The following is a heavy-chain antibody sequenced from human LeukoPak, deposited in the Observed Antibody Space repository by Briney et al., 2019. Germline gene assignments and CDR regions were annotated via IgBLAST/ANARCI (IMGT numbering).Heavy chain of an antibody. CDR1: GFTLGAFA. CDR3: ATWAFYHSLDV. J-gene: IGHJ6*02. V-gene: IGHV3-43*02. Sequence: GGSLRLSCAASGFTLGAFAMHWVRQAPGKGLEWVSLIDKDGRSTYYADSVKGRFTISRDNSKNSLYLQMNSLRTEDTALYYCATWAFYHSLDVWGQGTTVSVSS. CDR2: IDKDGRST. D-gene: IGHD1-26*01.